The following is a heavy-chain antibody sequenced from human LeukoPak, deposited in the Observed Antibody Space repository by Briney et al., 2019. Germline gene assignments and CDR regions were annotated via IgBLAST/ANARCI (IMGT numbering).Heavy chain of an antibody. J-gene: IGHJ5*02. D-gene: IGHD6-19*01. Sequence: GTSVKVSCKASGFTFTSSAVQWVRQARGQRLEWMGWINPNSGGTNYAQKFQGRVTMTRDTSISTAYMELTSVTAADTAVYYCARDRDRSGQRRGWTFDPWGQGTQVTVSS. V-gene: IGHV1-2*02. CDR3: ARDRDRSGQRRGWTFDP. CDR1: GFTFTSSA. CDR2: INPNSGGT.